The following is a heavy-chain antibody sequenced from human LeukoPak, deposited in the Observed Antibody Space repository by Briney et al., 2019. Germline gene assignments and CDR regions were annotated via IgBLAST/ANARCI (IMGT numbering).Heavy chain of an antibody. CDR2: IYYSGST. D-gene: IGHD6-13*01. V-gene: IGHV4-59*01. CDR1: GGSISSYY. J-gene: IGHJ4*02. Sequence: SETLSLTCTVSGGSISSYYWSWIRQPPGKGLEWIGYIYYSGSTNYNPSLKSRVTISVDTSKNQFSLKLSSVTAADTAVYYCARLIAAAAAFDYWGQGTLVTVSS. CDR3: ARLIAAAAAFDY.